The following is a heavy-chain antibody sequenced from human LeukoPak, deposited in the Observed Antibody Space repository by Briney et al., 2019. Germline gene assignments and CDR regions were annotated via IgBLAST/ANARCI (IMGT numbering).Heavy chain of an antibody. D-gene: IGHD3-22*01. CDR3: ASLDYYDSSGYLFY. J-gene: IGHJ4*02. CDR1: GGSISSYY. V-gene: IGHV4-59*01. Sequence: SETLSLTCTVSGGSISSYYWSWIRQPPGKGLEWIGYISYSGSTNYNPSLKSPVTMSIDTSKKQFSLNLTSVTAADTAVYYCASLDYYDSSGYLFYWGQGTLVTVSS. CDR2: ISYSGST.